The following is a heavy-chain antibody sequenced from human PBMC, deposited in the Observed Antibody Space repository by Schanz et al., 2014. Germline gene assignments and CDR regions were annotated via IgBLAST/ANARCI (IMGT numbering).Heavy chain of an antibody. J-gene: IGHJ4*02. V-gene: IGHV1-69*08. CDR3: ARDRLECGAECYSVEVFEI. D-gene: IGHD2-21*01. CDR1: GGTFSSYT. CDR2: IIPVLNIA. Sequence: QVQLVQSGADVKKPGSSVRVSCKLSGGTFSSYTISWMRQAPGQGLEWMGKIIPVLNIATYAQRFQGRVSITADTSTTTAYMELSGLRSEDTAVYYCARDRLECGAECYSVEVFEIWGQGTLVIVSS.